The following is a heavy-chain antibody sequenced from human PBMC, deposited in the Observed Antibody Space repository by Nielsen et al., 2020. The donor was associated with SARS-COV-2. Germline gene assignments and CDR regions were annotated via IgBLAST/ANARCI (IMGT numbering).Heavy chain of an antibody. CDR3: ARRSSGWYWFDP. CDR2: INHSGST. CDR1: GGSFSGYY. D-gene: IGHD6-19*01. J-gene: IGHJ5*01. Sequence: SATLSLTCAVSGGSFSGYYWSWIRQPPGKGLEWIGEINHSGSTNYNPSLKSRVTISVDTSKNQFSLKLSSVTAADTAVYYCARRSSGWYWFDPWGQGTLVTVSS. V-gene: IGHV4-34*01.